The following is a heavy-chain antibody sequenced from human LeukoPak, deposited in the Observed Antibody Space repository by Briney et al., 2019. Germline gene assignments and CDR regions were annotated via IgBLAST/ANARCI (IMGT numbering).Heavy chain of an antibody. CDR2: IYSDGST. V-gene: IGHV3-53*01. Sequence: RGSPRPSCPASGFTATSNFMMWDRHAQGKGLEWVSFIYSDGSTYYADSVKGRFTISRDNSQNTLYLQMNNLRAEDTALYYCASYFGRSWGQGTLVTVSS. J-gene: IGHJ5*02. CDR3: ASYFGRS. CDR1: GFTATSNF. D-gene: IGHD3-10*01.